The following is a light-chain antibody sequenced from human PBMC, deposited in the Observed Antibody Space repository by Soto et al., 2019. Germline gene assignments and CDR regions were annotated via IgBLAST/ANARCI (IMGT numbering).Light chain of an antibody. CDR1: SSDIGVYNY. CDR3: TSFTTANTWV. Sequence: QSVLTQPPSASGSPGQSITISCTGTSSDIGVYNYVSWYQQHPGKAPKLVICEVSNRPSGVSSRFSGSKSGNTASLTISGLRDEDEADYYCTSFTTANTWVFGGGTKLTVL. V-gene: IGLV2-14*01. J-gene: IGLJ3*02. CDR2: EVS.